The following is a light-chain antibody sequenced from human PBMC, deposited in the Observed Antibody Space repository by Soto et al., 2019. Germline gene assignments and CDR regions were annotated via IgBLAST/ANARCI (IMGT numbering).Light chain of an antibody. CDR2: AAS. CDR1: QGIRND. J-gene: IGKJ1*01. V-gene: IGKV1-6*01. Sequence: AIQMTQSPSSLSASVGDRVTITCRASQGIRNDLGWYQQKPGKAPKLLIYAASSLQSGVQSRYSGSGSGTDFTLTISSLQPEDFATYYCLQDYNYPWTFGQGTKVEIK. CDR3: LQDYNYPWT.